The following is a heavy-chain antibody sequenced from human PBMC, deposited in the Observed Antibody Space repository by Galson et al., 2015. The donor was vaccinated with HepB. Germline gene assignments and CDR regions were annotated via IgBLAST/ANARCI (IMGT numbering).Heavy chain of an antibody. CDR2: IYWDDDK. D-gene: IGHD4-17*01. V-gene: IGHV2-5*02. CDR1: GFSLSTSGVG. CDR3: AHRRGYGDDAAFDI. J-gene: IGHJ3*02. Sequence: PALVKPTQTLTLTCTFSGFSLSTSGVGVGWIRQPPGKALEWLALIYWDDDKRYSPSLKSRLTITKDTSKNQVVLTMTNMDPVDTATYYCAHRRGYGDDAAFDIWGQGTMVTVSS.